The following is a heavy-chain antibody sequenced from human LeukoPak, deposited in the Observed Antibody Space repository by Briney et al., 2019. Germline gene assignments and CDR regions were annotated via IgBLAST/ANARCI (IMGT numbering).Heavy chain of an antibody. CDR2: IYNNGRT. V-gene: IGHV4-30-4*01. Sequence: SQTLSLTCTVSGGSISSGDYYWSWIRQPPGKGLEWIGYIYNNGRTYYNPSLKSRVTISVDTSKNLFSRKVSSVTAADAAVYYCARGRSSSWSSFDYWGQGTLVTVSS. CDR3: ARGRSSSWSSFDY. CDR1: GGSISSGDYY. D-gene: IGHD6-13*01. J-gene: IGHJ4*02.